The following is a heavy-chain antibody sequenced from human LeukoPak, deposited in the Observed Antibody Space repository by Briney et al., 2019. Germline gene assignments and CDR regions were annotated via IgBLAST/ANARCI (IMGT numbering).Heavy chain of an antibody. V-gene: IGHV3-33*01. Sequence: GGSLRLSCAASGYTFSSYGMHWVRQAPGKGLEWVAVIWYDGSNKYYADSVKGRFTISRDNSKNTLYLQMNSLRAEDTAVYYCARGRLWFGEPHDAFDIWGQGTMVTVSS. J-gene: IGHJ3*02. D-gene: IGHD3-10*01. CDR3: ARGRLWFGEPHDAFDI. CDR1: GYTFSSYG. CDR2: IWYDGSNK.